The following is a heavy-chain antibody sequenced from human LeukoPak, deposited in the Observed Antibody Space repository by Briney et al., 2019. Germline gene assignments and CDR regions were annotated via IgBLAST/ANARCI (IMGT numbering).Heavy chain of an antibody. CDR3: ARDQYYDSSGSDAFDV. CDR1: GFTFSSYE. Sequence: GGSLRLSCAASGFTFSSYEMNWVRQAPGKGLEWVAVISYDGNDKYHADSVKGRFTISRDNSRNTLYLQMNSLRADDTAVYYCARDQYYDSSGSDAFDVWGQGTMVTVSS. CDR2: ISYDGNDK. D-gene: IGHD3-22*01. V-gene: IGHV3-30-3*01. J-gene: IGHJ3*01.